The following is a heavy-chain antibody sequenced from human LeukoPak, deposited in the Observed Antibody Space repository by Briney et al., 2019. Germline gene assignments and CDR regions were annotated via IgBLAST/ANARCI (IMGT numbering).Heavy chain of an antibody. Sequence: ASVKVSCKASGYTFTGYYMHWVRQAPGQGLEWMGWMNPNSGNTGYAQKFQGRVTMTRNTSISTAYMELSSLRSEDTAVYYCARGSTPNSYCSGGSCYFGSWFDPWGQGTLVTVSS. CDR3: ARGSTPNSYCSGGSCYFGSWFDP. CDR1: GYTFTGYY. D-gene: IGHD2-15*01. V-gene: IGHV1-8*02. CDR2: MNPNSGNT. J-gene: IGHJ5*02.